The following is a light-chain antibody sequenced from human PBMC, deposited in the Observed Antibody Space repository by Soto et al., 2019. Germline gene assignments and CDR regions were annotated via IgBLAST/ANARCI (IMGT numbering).Light chain of an antibody. V-gene: IGKV3-15*01. CDR2: GAS. CDR1: QIVTGN. Sequence: EVVLTQSPGTLSLSPGEGATLSCRASQIVTGNFLAWYQQKPGQAPRLLIYGASTRAIGIPARFSGSGSGTEFTLTISSLQSEDFAVYYCQQYNNWPPTFGQGTRLEI. J-gene: IGKJ5*01. CDR3: QQYNNWPPT.